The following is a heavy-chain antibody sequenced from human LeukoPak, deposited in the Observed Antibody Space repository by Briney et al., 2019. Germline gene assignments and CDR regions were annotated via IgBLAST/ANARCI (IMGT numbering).Heavy chain of an antibody. V-gene: IGHV1-24*01. CDR1: GYTLTELS. CDR3: ARDLTAPVYYYYGMDV. J-gene: IGHJ6*02. Sequence: ASVKVSCKVSGYTLTELSMHWVRQAPGKGLEWMGGFDPEDGETIYAQKFQGRVTITADESTSTAYMELSSLRSEDTAVYYCARDLTAPVYYYYGMDVWGQGTTVTVSS. CDR2: FDPEDGET.